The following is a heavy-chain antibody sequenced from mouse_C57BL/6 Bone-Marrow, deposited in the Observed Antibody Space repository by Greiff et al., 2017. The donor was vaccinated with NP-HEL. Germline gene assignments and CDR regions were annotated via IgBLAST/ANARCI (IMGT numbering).Heavy chain of an antibody. J-gene: IGHJ4*01. D-gene: IGHD2-4*01. V-gene: IGHV5-9-1*02. CDR1: GFTFSSYA. Sequence: EVKVVESGEGLVKPGGSLKLSCAASGFTFSSYAMSWVRQTPEKRLEWVAYISSGGDYIYYADTVKGRFTISRDNARNTLYLQMSSLKSEDTAMYYCTRIRDYDGHYYAMDYWGQGTSVTVSS. CDR3: TRIRDYDGHYYAMDY. CDR2: ISSGGDYI.